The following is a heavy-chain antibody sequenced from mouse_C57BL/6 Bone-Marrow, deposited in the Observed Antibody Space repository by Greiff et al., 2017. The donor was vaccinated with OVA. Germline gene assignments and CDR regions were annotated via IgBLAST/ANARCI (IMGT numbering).Heavy chain of an antibody. J-gene: IGHJ1*03. Sequence: EVKLMESGGGLLKPGGSLKLSCAASGFTFSSYAMSWVRQTPEKRLEGVATISDGGSYTYYPDNVKGRFTISRDNAKNNLYLQMSHLKSEDTAMYYCARDRGPRYWYFDVWGTGTTVTVSS. CDR3: ARDRGPRYWYFDV. CDR1: GFTFSSYA. V-gene: IGHV5-4*01. CDR2: ISDGGSYT. D-gene: IGHD3-3*01.